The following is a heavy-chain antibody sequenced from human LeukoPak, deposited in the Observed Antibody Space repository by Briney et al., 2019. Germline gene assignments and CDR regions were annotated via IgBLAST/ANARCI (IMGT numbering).Heavy chain of an antibody. J-gene: IGHJ4*02. CDR2: IYDNGST. V-gene: IGHV4-4*02. CDR3: ASPRAERSTWYAVDY. CDR1: GGSISRSNW. D-gene: IGHD6-13*01. Sequence: PSETLSLTCAVSGGSISRSNWWSWVRQSPGKGLEWIGEIYDNGSTNYNPSLKSRVTISVDKSKNQFSLKLSSVTAADTAVYYCASPRAERSTWYAVDYWGQGTLVTVS.